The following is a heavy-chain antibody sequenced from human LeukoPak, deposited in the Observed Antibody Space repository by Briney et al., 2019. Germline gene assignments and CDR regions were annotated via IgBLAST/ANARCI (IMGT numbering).Heavy chain of an antibody. CDR2: IYTSGST. J-gene: IGHJ5*02. V-gene: IGHV4-4*07. D-gene: IGHD3-3*01. CDR1: GGSISSYY. CDR3: ARDGVLRFLAGWFDP. Sequence: PSETLSLTCTVSGGSISSYYWSWIRQPAGKGLEWIGRIYTSGSTNYNPSLKSRVTMSVDTSKNQFSLKLSSVTAADTAVYYCARDGVLRFLAGWFDPWGQGTLVTVSS.